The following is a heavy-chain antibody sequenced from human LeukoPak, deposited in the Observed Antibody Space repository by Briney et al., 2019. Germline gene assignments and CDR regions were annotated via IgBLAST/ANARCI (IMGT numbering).Heavy chain of an antibody. Sequence: ETLSLTCAVYGGSFSGYYWSWVRQAPGKGLEWVSVIHSGGSTYYADSVKGRFTISRDNSKNTLYLQMNSLRAEDTAVYYCARGGGSGPEFDYWGQGTLVTVSS. V-gene: IGHV3-66*01. CDR2: IHSGGST. CDR3: ARGGGSGPEFDY. J-gene: IGHJ4*02. D-gene: IGHD6-19*01. CDR1: GGSFSGYY.